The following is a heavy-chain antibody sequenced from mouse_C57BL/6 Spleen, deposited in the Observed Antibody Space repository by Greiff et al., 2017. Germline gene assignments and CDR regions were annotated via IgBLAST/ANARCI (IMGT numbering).Heavy chain of an antibody. CDR1: GYTFTEYT. J-gene: IGHJ4*01. CDR2: FYPGSGSI. V-gene: IGHV1-62-2*01. CDR3: ARHEGGYSNYPYYAMDY. D-gene: IGHD2-5*01. Sequence: VQLQESGAELVKPGASVKLSCKASGYTFTEYTIHWVKQRSGQGLEWIGWFYPGSGSIKYNEKFKDKATLTADKSSSTVYMELSRLTSEDSAVYFCARHEGGYSNYPYYAMDYWGQGTSVTVSS.